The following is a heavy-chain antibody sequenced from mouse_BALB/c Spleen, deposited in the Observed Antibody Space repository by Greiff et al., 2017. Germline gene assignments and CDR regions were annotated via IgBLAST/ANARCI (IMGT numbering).Heavy chain of an antibody. D-gene: IGHD1-2*01. CDR2: ISYSGST. Sequence: EVKLVESGPSLVKPSQTLSLTCSVTGDSITSGYWNWIRKFPGNKLEYMGYISYSGSTYYNPSLKSRISITRDTSKNQYYLQLNSVTTEDTATYYCARGITTAPAWFAYWGQGTLVTVSA. CDR1: GDSITSGY. V-gene: IGHV3-8*02. J-gene: IGHJ3*01. CDR3: ARGITTAPAWFAY.